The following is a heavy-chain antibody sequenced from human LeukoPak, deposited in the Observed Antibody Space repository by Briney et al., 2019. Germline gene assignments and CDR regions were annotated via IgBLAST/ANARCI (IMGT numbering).Heavy chain of an antibody. Sequence: PGGSLRLSCGASGFPLRNHWEHGVRHTRGGAGVGLSCISSDGSSTTYADSVKGRFTISRDNAKNTLYLQMNNLRAEDTAMYYCARDQRVTGRPDIDYWGQGTLVIVSS. CDR2: ISSDGSST. D-gene: IGHD6-6*01. V-gene: IGHV3-74*03. J-gene: IGHJ4*02. CDR1: GFPLRNHW. CDR3: ARDQRVTGRPDIDY.